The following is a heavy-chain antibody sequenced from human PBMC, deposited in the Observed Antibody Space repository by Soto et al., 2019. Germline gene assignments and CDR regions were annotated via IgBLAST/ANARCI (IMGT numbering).Heavy chain of an antibody. CDR1: GGSISSSSYY. J-gene: IGHJ6*02. Sequence: QLQLQESGPGLVKPSETLSLTCTVSGGSISSSSYYWGWIRQPPGKGLEWIGSIYYSGSTYYNPSLKSRVTKSVDTSKNQFSLKLSSVTAADTAVYYCSTYYYGSGSYFGYYYGMDVWGQGTTVTVSS. CDR3: STYYYGSGSYFGYYYGMDV. V-gene: IGHV4-39*01. CDR2: IYYSGST. D-gene: IGHD3-10*01.